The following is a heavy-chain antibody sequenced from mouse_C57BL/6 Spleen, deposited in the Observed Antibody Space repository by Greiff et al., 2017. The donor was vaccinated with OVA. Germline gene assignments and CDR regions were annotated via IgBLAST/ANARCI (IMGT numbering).Heavy chain of an antibody. CDR1: GYTFTDYY. CDR2: INPNNGGT. D-gene: IGHD1-1*01. CDR3: ASGITTVVATRAMDY. J-gene: IGHJ4*01. Sequence: EVQLQQSGPELVKPGASVKISCKASGYTFTDYYMNWVKQSHGKSLEWIGDINPNNGGTSYNQKFKGKATLTVDKSSSTAYMELRSLTSEDSAVYYCASGITTVVATRAMDYWGQGTSVTVSS. V-gene: IGHV1-26*01.